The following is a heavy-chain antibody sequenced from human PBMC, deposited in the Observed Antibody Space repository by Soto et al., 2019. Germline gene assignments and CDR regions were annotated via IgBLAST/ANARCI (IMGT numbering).Heavy chain of an antibody. D-gene: IGHD2-2*01. Sequence: SETLSLTCTVYGGSISSSISSCGWIRQPPGKGLGGMGSIYYSGSRYYNPSLKSRVTISVDTSKNQFSLKLSSVTAADTAVYYCASDAPPDYYYYYGMDVWGQGTTVT. CDR3: ASDAPPDYYYYYGMDV. CDR2: IYYSGSR. CDR1: GGSISSSISS. V-gene: IGHV4-39*01. J-gene: IGHJ6*02.